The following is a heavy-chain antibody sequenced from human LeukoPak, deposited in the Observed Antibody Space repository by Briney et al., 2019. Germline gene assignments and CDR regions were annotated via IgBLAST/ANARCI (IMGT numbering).Heavy chain of an antibody. V-gene: IGHV3-13*01. CDR1: EFSVRSVY. Sequence: VWSFTLASASAEFSVRSVYRHRVRPPTEKGMEWVSTIGTASDTYYPGSVEGRFTLSRDNAKNSLYLQMNSLTAGDTAVYYCARGPPRGKYYYMDVWGKGTTVTVSS. CDR3: ARGPPRGKYYYMDV. CDR2: IGTASDT. D-gene: IGHD1-1*01. J-gene: IGHJ6*03.